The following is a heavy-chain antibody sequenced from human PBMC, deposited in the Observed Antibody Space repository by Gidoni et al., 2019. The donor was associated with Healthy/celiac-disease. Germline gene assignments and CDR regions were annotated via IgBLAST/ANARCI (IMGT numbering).Heavy chain of an antibody. CDR1: GGSMSSYY. V-gene: IGHV4-59*01. CDR2: IYYSGST. CDR3: ARGDPLYYYYGMDV. J-gene: IGHJ6*02. Sequence: QVQLQESGPGLVKPSETLSLTCTVSGGSMSSYYWSWIRQPPGKGLEWIGYIYYSGSTNYNPSLKSRVTISVDTSKNQFSLKLSSVTAADTAVYYCARGDPLYYYYGMDVWGQGTTVTVSS.